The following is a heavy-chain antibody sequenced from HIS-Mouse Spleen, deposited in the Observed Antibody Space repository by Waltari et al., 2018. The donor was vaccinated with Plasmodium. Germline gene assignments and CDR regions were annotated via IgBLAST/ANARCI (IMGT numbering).Heavy chain of an antibody. CDR2: IYSGGST. V-gene: IGHV3-53*01. Sequence: EVQLVESGGGLIQPGGSLSLSCAASGFTVSSNYMSWVRQAPRKGLEWGSVIYSGGSTYYADSVKGRFTISRDNSKNTLYLQMNSLRAEDTAVYYCARGMKSSSSAFDIWGQGTMVTVSS. J-gene: IGHJ3*02. CDR1: GFTVSSNY. CDR3: ARGMKSSSSAFDI. D-gene: IGHD6-6*01.